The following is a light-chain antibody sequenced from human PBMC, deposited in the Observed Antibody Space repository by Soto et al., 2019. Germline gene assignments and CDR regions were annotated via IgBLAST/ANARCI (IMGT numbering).Light chain of an antibody. CDR1: QSVSSSY. CDR3: QQYGSSLYT. CDR2: GAS. Sequence: EIVLTQSPGTLSLSSGERATLSCRASQSVSSSYLAWYQQKPGQAPRLLIYGASSRATGIPDRFSGSGSGTDFTLTISRLEPEDFAVYYCQQYGSSLYTFGLGTKLEIK. J-gene: IGKJ2*01. V-gene: IGKV3-20*01.